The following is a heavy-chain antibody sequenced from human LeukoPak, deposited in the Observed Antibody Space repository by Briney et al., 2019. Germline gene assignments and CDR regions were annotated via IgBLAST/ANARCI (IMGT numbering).Heavy chain of an antibody. J-gene: IGHJ4*02. Sequence: ASVKVSCKASGYTFNSYGFSWVRQAPGQGLEWLGWISAYKGNTNYAQNLQGRVTMTTDTSTSTAYMELRSLRSDDTAVCYCARDPTGVVAPPDYWGQGTLVTVSS. CDR2: ISAYKGNT. CDR3: ARDPTGVVAPPDY. V-gene: IGHV1-18*01. D-gene: IGHD2-15*01. CDR1: GYTFNSYG.